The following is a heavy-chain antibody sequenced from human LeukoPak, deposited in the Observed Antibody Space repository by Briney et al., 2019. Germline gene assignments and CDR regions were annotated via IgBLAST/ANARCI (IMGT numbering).Heavy chain of an antibody. J-gene: IGHJ4*02. CDR3: ASLTDSGYYDN. CDR2: ISNDGGGT. V-gene: IGHV3-64*01. CDR1: GFAFSSYS. D-gene: IGHD3-22*01. Sequence: GGSLRLSCAASGFAFSSYSMHWVRQAPGKGLEYVSAISNDGGGTYYANFVEGRFTTSRDNSNNILYLQMGSLRVEDMAVYFCASLTDSGYYDNWGQGTLVTVSS.